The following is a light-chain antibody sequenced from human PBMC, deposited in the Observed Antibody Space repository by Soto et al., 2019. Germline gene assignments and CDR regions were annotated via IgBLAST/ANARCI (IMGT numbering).Light chain of an antibody. J-gene: IGKJ4*01. Sequence: DIVMTQSPLSLPVTPGEPASISCRSSQSLLHSNGYNYLDWYLQKSGQSPQLLIYLGSNRASGVPGRFSGSGSGTDFTLKISRVEAEDVGVYFCMQAVQTPLTFGGGTKVEI. CDR1: QSLLHSNGYNY. CDR3: MQAVQTPLT. CDR2: LGS. V-gene: IGKV2-28*01.